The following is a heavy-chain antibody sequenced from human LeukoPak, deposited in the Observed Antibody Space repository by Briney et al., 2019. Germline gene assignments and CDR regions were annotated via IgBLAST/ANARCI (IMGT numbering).Heavy chain of an antibody. CDR3: ASLLDILTGYRSPYGMDV. CDR2: IWYDGSNK. CDR1: GFTFSSYG. D-gene: IGHD3-9*01. J-gene: IGHJ6*02. Sequence: GGSLRLSCAASGFTFSSYGMYWVRQAPGKGLEWVAVIWYDGSNKYYADSVKGRFTISRDNSKNTLYLQMNSLRAEDTAVYYCASLLDILTGYRSPYGMDVWGQGTTVTVSS. V-gene: IGHV3-33*01.